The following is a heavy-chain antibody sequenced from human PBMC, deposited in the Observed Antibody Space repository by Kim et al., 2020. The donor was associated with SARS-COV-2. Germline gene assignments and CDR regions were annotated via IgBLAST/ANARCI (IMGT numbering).Heavy chain of an antibody. J-gene: IGHJ4*02. CDR2: GST. D-gene: IGHD3-10*01. CDR3: ARAGKGFDY. V-gene: IGHV4-31*02. Sequence: GSTYYNPSLKSRVTISVDTSKNQFSRKLSSVTAADTAVYYCARAGKGFDYWGQGTLVTVSS.